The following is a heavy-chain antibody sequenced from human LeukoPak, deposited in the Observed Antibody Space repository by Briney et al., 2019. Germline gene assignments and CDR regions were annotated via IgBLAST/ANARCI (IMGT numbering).Heavy chain of an antibody. V-gene: IGHV1-46*01. CDR3: ARVRITICGVVTSYGMDV. D-gene: IGHD3-3*01. J-gene: IGHJ6*02. CDR1: RYTFTSYY. Sequence: ASVKVSCKASRYTFTSYYMHWVRQAPGQGLEWMGIINHSSGSTSYAQKFHGRVTMTKDTTPSTVYVELSSLSSEDAAVDYCARVRITICGVVTSYGMDVWGQGTTVTVSS. CDR2: INHSSGST.